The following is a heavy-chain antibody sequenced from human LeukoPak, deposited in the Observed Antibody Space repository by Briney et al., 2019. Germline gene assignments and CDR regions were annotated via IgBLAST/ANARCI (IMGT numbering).Heavy chain of an antibody. CDR2: INPNSGGT. D-gene: IGHD4-23*01. Sequence: GASVKVSCKASGYTFTGYYMHWVRQAPGQGLEWMGWINPNSGGTNYAQKFQGRVTMTTDTSISTAYMELSRLRSDDTAVYYCARGTPTVVTPSGFDPWGQGTLVTVSS. J-gene: IGHJ5*02. CDR3: ARGTPTVVTPSGFDP. V-gene: IGHV1-2*02. CDR1: GYTFTGYY.